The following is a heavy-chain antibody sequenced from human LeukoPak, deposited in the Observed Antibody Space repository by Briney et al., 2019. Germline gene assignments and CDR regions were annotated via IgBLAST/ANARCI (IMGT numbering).Heavy chain of an antibody. CDR1: GYNFTTYW. J-gene: IGHJ4*02. D-gene: IGHD4-11*01. Sequence: GDSLQISCKGLGYNFTTYWVACVRQMPGKGLEWMGIIYPGDSDTRYSPSFQGQVTISADKSISTAYLQWSSLKASDTAMYYCARPTGLRFFDYWGQGTLVTVSS. CDR2: IYPGDSDT. V-gene: IGHV5-51*01. CDR3: ARPTGLRFFDY.